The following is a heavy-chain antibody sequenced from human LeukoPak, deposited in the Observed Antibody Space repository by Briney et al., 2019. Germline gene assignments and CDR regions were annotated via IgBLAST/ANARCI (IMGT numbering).Heavy chain of an antibody. CDR3: ARVPTYYYGSGRGSMDV. J-gene: IGHJ6*02. CDR1: GGSFSGYY. Sequence: SETLSLTCAVYGGSFSGYYWSWIRQPPGKGLEWIGEINHSGSTNYNPSLKSRVTISVDTSKNQFSLKLSSVTAADTAVYYCARVPTYYYGSGRGSMDVWGQGTTVTVSS. CDR2: INHSGST. D-gene: IGHD3-10*01. V-gene: IGHV4-34*01.